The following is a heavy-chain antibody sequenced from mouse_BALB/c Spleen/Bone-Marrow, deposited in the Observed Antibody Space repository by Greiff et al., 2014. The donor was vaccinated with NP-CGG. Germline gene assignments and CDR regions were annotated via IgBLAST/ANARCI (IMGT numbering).Heavy chain of an antibody. D-gene: IGHD1-2*01. CDR3: ARGDYGYHWYSDV. V-gene: IGHV1-87*01. J-gene: IGHJ1*01. CDR1: GYNFTTHW. CDR2: IYPGDGDT. Sequence: QVQLQQSGAELARPGASVKLSCKASGYNFTTHWMQWVKQRPGQGLEWIGAIYPGDGDTRYTQKFKGKATLTADKSSSTAYMQLSDLASEDSAVYYCARGDYGYHWYSDVWGAGTTVTVSS.